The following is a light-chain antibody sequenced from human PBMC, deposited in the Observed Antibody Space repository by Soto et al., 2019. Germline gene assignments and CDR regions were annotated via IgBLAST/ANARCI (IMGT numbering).Light chain of an antibody. Sequence: DIQLTQSPSSLSASVGDRVTITCHASQAIITYLNWFQQKPGKAPKLLIYDASHLETGVPSRFSGSGSGTAFTFTISSLQPEGIGTYYCQQYDNLPLTCGGGTKVEV. CDR1: QAIITY. CDR2: DAS. V-gene: IGKV1-33*01. J-gene: IGKJ4*01. CDR3: QQYDNLPLT.